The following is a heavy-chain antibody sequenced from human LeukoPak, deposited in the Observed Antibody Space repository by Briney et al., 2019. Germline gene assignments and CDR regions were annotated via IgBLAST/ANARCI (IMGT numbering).Heavy chain of an antibody. CDR1: GGTFISYA. V-gene: IGHV1-69*13. CDR2: IIPIFGTA. Sequence: SVKVSCKASGGTFISYAISWVRQGPGQGLEWMGGIIPIFGTANYAQKFQGRVTITADESTSTAYMELSSLRSEDTAVYYCARDPRIAVAGTKNWFDPWGQGTLVTVSS. J-gene: IGHJ5*02. D-gene: IGHD6-19*01. CDR3: ARDPRIAVAGTKNWFDP.